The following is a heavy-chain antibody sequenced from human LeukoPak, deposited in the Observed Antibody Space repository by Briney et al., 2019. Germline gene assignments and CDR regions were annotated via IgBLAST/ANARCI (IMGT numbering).Heavy chain of an antibody. CDR2: INHSGST. Sequence: SETLSLTCTVSGGSISSGGYYWSWIRQPPGKGLEWIGEINHSGSTNYNPSLKSRVTISVDTSKNQFSLKLSSVTAADTAVYYCARWRNGDRVWQQLVPGWFDYWGQGTLITVSS. D-gene: IGHD6-13*01. V-gene: IGHV4-39*07. CDR1: GGSISSGGYY. J-gene: IGHJ4*02. CDR3: ARWRNGDRVWQQLVPGWFDY.